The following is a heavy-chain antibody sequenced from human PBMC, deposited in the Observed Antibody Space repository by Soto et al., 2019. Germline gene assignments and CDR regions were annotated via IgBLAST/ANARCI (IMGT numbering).Heavy chain of an antibody. D-gene: IGHD6-19*01. CDR3: ARTGYSSGWYYYYYYGMDV. V-gene: IGHV4-39*01. Sequence: SETLSLTCTVSGGSISSSSYYWGWIRQPPGKGLEWIGSIYYSGSTYYNPSLKGRVTISVDTSKNQFSLKLSSVTAADTAVYYCARTGYSSGWYYYYYYGMDVWGQGTTVTVSS. CDR2: IYYSGST. CDR1: GGSISSSSYY. J-gene: IGHJ6*02.